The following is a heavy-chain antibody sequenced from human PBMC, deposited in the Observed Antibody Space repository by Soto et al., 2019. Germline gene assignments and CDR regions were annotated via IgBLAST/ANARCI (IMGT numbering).Heavy chain of an antibody. CDR3: ARGDSSGWYGAAYYYYYGMDV. CDR1: GYTFTSYY. J-gene: IGHJ6*02. V-gene: IGHV1-46*01. D-gene: IGHD6-19*01. CDR2: INPSGGST. Sequence: GASVKVSCKASGYTFTSYYMHWVRQAPGQGLEWMGIINPSGGSTSYAQKFQGRVTMTRDTSTSTVYMELSSLRSEDTAVYYCARGDSSGWYGAAYYYYYGMDVWGQGTTVTVSS.